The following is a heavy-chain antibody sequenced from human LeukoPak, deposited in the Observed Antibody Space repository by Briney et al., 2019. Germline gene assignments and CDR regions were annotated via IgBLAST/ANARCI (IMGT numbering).Heavy chain of an antibody. V-gene: IGHV3-48*03. CDR2: ISSSGSTI. J-gene: IGHJ4*02. CDR3: ARGYCSSTSCFGFFWY. D-gene: IGHD2-2*01. CDR1: GFTFSSYE. Sequence: GGSLRLSCAASGFTFSSYEMNWVRQAPGKGLEWVSCISSSGSTIYYADSVKGRFTISRDNAKNSLYLQMNSLRAEDTAVYYCARGYCSSTSCFGFFWYWGQGTLVAVSS.